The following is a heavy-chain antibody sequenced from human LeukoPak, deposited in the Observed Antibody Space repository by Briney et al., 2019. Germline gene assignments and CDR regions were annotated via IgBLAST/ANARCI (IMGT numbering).Heavy chain of an antibody. CDR3: ARDKGGSYSLNPPDY. J-gene: IGHJ4*02. D-gene: IGHD1-26*01. CDR2: ISSSSSYI. CDR1: GFTFSSYS. Sequence: GGSLRLSCAASGFTFSSYSMNWVRQAPGKGLEWVSSISSSSSYIYYADSVKGRFTISRDNAKNSLYLQMNSLRAEDTAVYYCARDKGGSYSLNPPDYWGQGTLVTVSS. V-gene: IGHV3-21*01.